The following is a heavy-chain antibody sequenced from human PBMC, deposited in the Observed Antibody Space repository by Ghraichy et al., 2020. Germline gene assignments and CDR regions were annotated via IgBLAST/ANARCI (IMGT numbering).Heavy chain of an antibody. Sequence: SETLSLTCAVSGGSISSSNWWSWVRQPPGKGLEWIGEIYHSGSTNYNPSLKSRVTISVDKSKNQFFLKLSSVTAADTAVYNCARCYGDYPYYFDYWGQGTLVTVSS. CDR3: ARCYGDYPYYFDY. CDR2: IYHSGST. J-gene: IGHJ4*02. CDR1: GGSISSSNW. V-gene: IGHV4-4*02. D-gene: IGHD4-17*01.